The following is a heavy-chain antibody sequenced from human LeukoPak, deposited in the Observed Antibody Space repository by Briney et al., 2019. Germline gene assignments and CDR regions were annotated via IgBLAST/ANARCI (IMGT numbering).Heavy chain of an antibody. V-gene: IGHV4-39*07. CDR3: ARKEDTAMVGNWFDP. J-gene: IGHJ5*02. Sequence: SETLSLTCTVSGGSISSSSYYWGWIRQPPGKGLEWIGSIYYSGSTYYNPSLKSRVTISVDTSKNQFSLKLSSVTAADTAVYYCARKEDTAMVGNWFDPWGQGTLVTVSS. CDR1: GGSISSSSYY. CDR2: IYYSGST. D-gene: IGHD5-18*01.